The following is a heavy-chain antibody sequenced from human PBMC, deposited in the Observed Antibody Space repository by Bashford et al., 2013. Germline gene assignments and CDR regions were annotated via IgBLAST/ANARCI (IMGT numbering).Heavy chain of an antibody. J-gene: IGHJ6*02. D-gene: IGHD1-26*01. V-gene: IGHV1-46*03. CDR2: INPSGGST. CDR3: ARDDGYSGSYPRAYYGMDV. Sequence: VRQAPGQGLEWMGIINPSGGSTSYAQKFQGRVTMTRDTSTSTVYMELSSLRSEDTAVYYCARDDGYSGSYPRAYYGMDVWGQGTTVTVSS.